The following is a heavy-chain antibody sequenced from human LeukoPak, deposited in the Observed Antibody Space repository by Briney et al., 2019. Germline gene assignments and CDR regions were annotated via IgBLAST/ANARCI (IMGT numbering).Heavy chain of an antibody. CDR3: ATLWSGTLYMDV. V-gene: IGHV3-23*01. J-gene: IGHJ6*03. D-gene: IGHD3-3*01. CDR1: GFTFSSKA. CDR2: ITNSGDST. Sequence: GGSLRLSCVVSGFTFSSKAMSWVRQAPGKGLEWVSGITNSGDSTYYADSVKGRFTISRDNSKNTLYLQMNSLRAEDTAVYYCATLWSGTLYMDVWGKGTTVTVSS.